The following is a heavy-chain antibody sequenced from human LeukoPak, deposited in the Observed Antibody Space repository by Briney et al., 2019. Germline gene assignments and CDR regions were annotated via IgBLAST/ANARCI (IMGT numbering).Heavy chain of an antibody. J-gene: IGHJ4*02. CDR3: AKEGTYYHDSAYYYDRPFDF. Sequence: PGGSLRLSWAASAFTFSSYAMSWVRQAPGRGLEWVSGISGSGGRTNYADSVRGQFTISRDNSENTLYLQINSLRAEDTAVYYCAKEGTYYHDSAYYYDRPFDFWGQGTLVTVSS. V-gene: IGHV3-23*01. CDR1: AFTFSSYA. CDR2: ISGSGGRT. D-gene: IGHD3-22*01.